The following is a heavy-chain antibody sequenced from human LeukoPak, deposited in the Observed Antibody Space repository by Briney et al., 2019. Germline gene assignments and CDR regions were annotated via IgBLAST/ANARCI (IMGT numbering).Heavy chain of an antibody. J-gene: IGHJ4*02. CDR2: IYYSGST. CDR3: ARTIDILTGYCYFDY. CDR1: GGSISSYY. D-gene: IGHD3-9*01. V-gene: IGHV4-59*12. Sequence: SETLSLTCTVSGGSISSYYWSWIRQPPGKGLEWIGYIYYSGSTNYNPSLKSRVTISVDTSKNQFSLKLSSVTAADTAVYYCARTIDILTGYCYFDYWGQGTLVTVSS.